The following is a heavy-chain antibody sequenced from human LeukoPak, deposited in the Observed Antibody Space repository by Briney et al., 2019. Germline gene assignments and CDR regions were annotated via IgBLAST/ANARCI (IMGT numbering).Heavy chain of an antibody. Sequence: GGSLRLSCAASEFTFSSYAMSWVRQAPGKGLEWVSSISSSSSYIYYADSVKGRFTISRDNAKNSLYLQMNSLRAEDTAVFYCARGIAAAGFYYYMDVWGKGTTVTISS. CDR1: EFTFSSYA. CDR2: ISSSSSYI. D-gene: IGHD6-13*01. V-gene: IGHV3-21*01. CDR3: ARGIAAAGFYYYMDV. J-gene: IGHJ6*03.